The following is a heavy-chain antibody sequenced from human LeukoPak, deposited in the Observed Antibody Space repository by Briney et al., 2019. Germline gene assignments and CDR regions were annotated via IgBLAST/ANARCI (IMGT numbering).Heavy chain of an antibody. CDR1: GYTFTNYD. V-gene: IGHV1-8*01. CDR3: ARNLYGSGTFDF. J-gene: IGHJ4*02. Sequence: ASVKVSCKASGYTFTNYDINWVRQATGQGLEWMGWMTPNSGNTGYAQKFQGSITLTRDTSISTAYMELSSLGSEDTAVYYCARNLYGSGTFDFWGQGTLVTVSS. CDR2: MTPNSGNT. D-gene: IGHD3-10*01.